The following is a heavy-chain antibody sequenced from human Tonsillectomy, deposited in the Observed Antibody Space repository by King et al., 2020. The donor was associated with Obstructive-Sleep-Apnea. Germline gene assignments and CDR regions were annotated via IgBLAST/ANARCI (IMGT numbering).Heavy chain of an antibody. CDR3: ARVYTSGCEGYYFDH. CDR2: FNPNTGNT. CDR1: GYTFTSYD. J-gene: IGHJ4*02. Sequence: QLVQSGAEVKKPGASVKVSCKASGYTFTSYDITWVRQGAGQGLEWMGWFNPNTGNTGCAQKFQGSLTVTRDTSISTAYMELNSLRSEDTAVYYCARVYTSGCEGYYFDHWGQGSLVTVSS. D-gene: IGHD6-19*01. V-gene: IGHV1-8*01.